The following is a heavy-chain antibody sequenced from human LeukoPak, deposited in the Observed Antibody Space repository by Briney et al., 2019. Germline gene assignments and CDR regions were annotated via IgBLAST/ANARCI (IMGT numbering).Heavy chain of an antibody. D-gene: IGHD5-18*01. CDR2: IYSGGST. J-gene: IGHJ4*02. V-gene: IGHV3-53*01. CDR3: ARDYVDTAMATDY. CDR1: GFTVSSNY. Sequence: GGSLRLSCAASGFTVSSNYMSWVRQAPGKGLEWVSVIYSGGSTYYADSVKGRFTISRDNSKNTLYLQMNSLRAEDTAVYYCARDYVDTAMATDYWGQGTLVTVSS.